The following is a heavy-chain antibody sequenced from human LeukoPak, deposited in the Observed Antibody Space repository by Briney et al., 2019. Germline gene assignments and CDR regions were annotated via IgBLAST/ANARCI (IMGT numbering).Heavy chain of an antibody. CDR1: GFTVSSNY. CDR3: ARDRVDFDWLLPLPSVDAFDI. V-gene: IGHV3-53*01. J-gene: IGHJ3*02. Sequence: GGSLRLSCAASGFTVSSNYMSWVRQAPGKGLEWVSVIYSGGSTYYADSVKGRFTISRDNSKNTLYLQMNSLRAEDTAVYYCARDRVDFDWLLPLPSVDAFDIWGQGTMVTVSS. CDR2: IYSGGST. D-gene: IGHD3-9*01.